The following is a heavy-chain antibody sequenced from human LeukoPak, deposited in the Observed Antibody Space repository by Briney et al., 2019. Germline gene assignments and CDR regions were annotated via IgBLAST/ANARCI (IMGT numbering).Heavy chain of an antibody. V-gene: IGHV4-39*01. CDR2: IYYSGST. CDR1: GGSISSSSYY. Sequence: PSETLSLTCTVSGGSISSSSYYWGWVRQPPGKGLEWIGSIYYSGSTYYNPSLKSRVTISVDTSKNQFSLKLSSVTAADTAVYYCARGRRYCSGGSCFYYYYYYMDVWGKGTTVTVSS. D-gene: IGHD2-15*01. J-gene: IGHJ6*03. CDR3: ARGRRYCSGGSCFYYYYYYMDV.